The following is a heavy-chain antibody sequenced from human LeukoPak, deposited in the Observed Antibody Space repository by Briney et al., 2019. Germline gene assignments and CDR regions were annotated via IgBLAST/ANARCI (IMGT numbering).Heavy chain of an antibody. CDR2: ISYDGSNK. V-gene: IGHV3-30*18. CDR1: RFTFSSYG. D-gene: IGHD3-22*01. Sequence: GGSLRLPCAASRFTFSSYGMHWVRQAPGKGLEWVAVISYDGSNKYYADSVKGRFTISRGNSKNTLYLQMNRLRAEDTAVYCCAKSGGEGPYNYYDSSLDSWGQGTLVTVSS. CDR3: AKSGGEGPYNYYDSSLDS. J-gene: IGHJ4*02.